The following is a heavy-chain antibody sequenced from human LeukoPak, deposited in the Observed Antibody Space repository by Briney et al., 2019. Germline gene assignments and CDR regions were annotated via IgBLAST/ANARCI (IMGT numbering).Heavy chain of an antibody. D-gene: IGHD3-22*01. Sequence: PSETLSLTCTVSGGSISSGGYYWSWIRQHPGKGLEWIGYIYDSESTYYNPSFKSRVTISADTSKNQFSLKVSSVTAADTAVYYCARRYYYDSSGYYPHWGQGTLVTVSS. CDR1: GGSISSGGYY. CDR3: ARRYYYDSSGYYPH. CDR2: IYDSEST. J-gene: IGHJ4*02. V-gene: IGHV4-31*03.